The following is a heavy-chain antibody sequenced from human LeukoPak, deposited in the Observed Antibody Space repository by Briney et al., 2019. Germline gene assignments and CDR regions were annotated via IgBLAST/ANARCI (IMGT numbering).Heavy chain of an antibody. CDR1: GGSISSGSYY. D-gene: IGHD5-18*01. J-gene: IGHJ4*02. Sequence: SETLSLTCTVSGGSISSGSYYWSWIRQPAGKGLEWIGRIYYSGSTNYNPSLKSRVTISVDTSKNQFSLKLSSVTAADTAVYYCAAEYVDTAMVTDYWGQGTLVTVSS. CDR3: AAEYVDTAMVTDY. CDR2: IYYSGST. V-gene: IGHV4-61*10.